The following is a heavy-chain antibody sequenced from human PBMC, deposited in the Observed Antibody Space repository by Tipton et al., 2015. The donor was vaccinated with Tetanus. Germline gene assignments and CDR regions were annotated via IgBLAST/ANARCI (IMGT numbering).Heavy chain of an antibody. CDR3: ARSGYYSRAYYHYRMDV. CDR1: GGSINNYY. V-gene: IGHV4-59*12. D-gene: IGHD3-9*01. CDR2: VYYSGST. Sequence: TLSLTCTVSGGSINNYYWSWIRQPPGKGLEWIGYVYYSGSTNYNPALKSRVTISVDTSKNQFSLNLRSVTAADTAVYYCARSGYYSRAYYHYRMDVWGQGTTVSVSS. J-gene: IGHJ6*02.